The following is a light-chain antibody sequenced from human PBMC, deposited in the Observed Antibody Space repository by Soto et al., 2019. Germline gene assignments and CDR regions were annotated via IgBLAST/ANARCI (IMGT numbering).Light chain of an antibody. CDR3: QQANSVPWT. Sequence: DIQMTQSPLSVSASVGDRVTITCRASQGVSRWLAWYQQKPGKAPKLLIYAASSLQSGVPARFSGSGSGTDVTLTISSLQPEDFAIYYCQQANSVPWTFGQGTKVEIK. CDR2: AAS. CDR1: QGVSRW. V-gene: IGKV1-12*01. J-gene: IGKJ1*01.